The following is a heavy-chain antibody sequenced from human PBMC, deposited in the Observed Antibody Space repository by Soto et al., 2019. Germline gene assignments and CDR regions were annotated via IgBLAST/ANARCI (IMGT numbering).Heavy chain of an antibody. V-gene: IGHV4-31*03. CDR3: ARDRGSDGMDV. J-gene: IGHJ6*02. CDR2: VSPSGTT. Sequence: QVQLQESGPGLVKPSQTLSLTCTVSGDSISVGYYWSWIRQHPGKGLEGIGYVSPSGTTYYNPSLKSRVSIATGTSKNQFYLEVRSVTAAETAVYYCARDRGSDGMDVWGQGTTVTFSS. CDR1: GDSISVGYY.